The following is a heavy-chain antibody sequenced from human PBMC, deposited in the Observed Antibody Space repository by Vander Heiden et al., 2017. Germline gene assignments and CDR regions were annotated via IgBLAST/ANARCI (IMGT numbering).Heavy chain of an antibody. CDR1: RYIFTGYY. V-gene: IGHV1-2*02. Sequence: QVQLVQSGAEVKEPGASVKVSCKASRYIFTGYYMHWVRQAPGQGLEWMGWMNCNSGGTNYAQKFQGSVTMTRDTSISTAYMELSRLKSDDTAVYYCATSTAYSRSWGAFDIWGQGTMVTVSS. CDR2: MNCNSGGT. J-gene: IGHJ3*02. D-gene: IGHD1-26*01. CDR3: ATSTAYSRSWGAFDI.